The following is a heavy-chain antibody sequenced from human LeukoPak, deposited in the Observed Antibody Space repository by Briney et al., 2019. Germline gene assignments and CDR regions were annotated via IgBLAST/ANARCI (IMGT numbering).Heavy chain of an antibody. Sequence: PSETLSLTCTVSGASINSDTYYWGWIRQPPGKGLEWIGTHSHSGSAYYNPSLRSRITMSLDTSENQLSLKLYSVTAANTAIYYCARYQTGTMFAVWGQGTLVTISS. CDR3: ARYQTGTMFAV. CDR2: HSHSGSA. J-gene: IGHJ4*02. D-gene: IGHD1/OR15-1a*01. CDR1: GASINSDTYY. V-gene: IGHV4-39*07.